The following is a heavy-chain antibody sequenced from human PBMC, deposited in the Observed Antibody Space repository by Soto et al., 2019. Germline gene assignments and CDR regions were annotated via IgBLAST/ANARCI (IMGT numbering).Heavy chain of an antibody. CDR1: GGSISRYY. D-gene: IGHD6-13*01. Sequence: PSETLSLTCTVSGGSISRYYWSWIRQPPGKGLEWIGYIYYSGSTNYNPSLKSRVTISVDTSKNQFSLKLSSVTAADTAVYYCARGEGIAAAGIFDYWGQGTMVTVYS. J-gene: IGHJ4*02. V-gene: IGHV4-59*01. CDR2: IYYSGST. CDR3: ARGEGIAAAGIFDY.